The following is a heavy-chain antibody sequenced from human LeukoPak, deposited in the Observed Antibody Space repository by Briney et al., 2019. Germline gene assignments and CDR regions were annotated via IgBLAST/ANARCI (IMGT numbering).Heavy chain of an antibody. Sequence: GGSLRLSCAASGFTFSNYWMTWVRQAPGKGLEGVANIKPDGGEKYSVDSVEGRLTISRDNAKNSLHMQMNSLRAEDTALYYCARTHYDDGSAYRSLDYWGQGTLVTLSS. D-gene: IGHD3-22*01. CDR2: IKPDGGEK. CDR1: GFTFSNYW. J-gene: IGHJ4*02. V-gene: IGHV3-7*01. CDR3: ARTHYDDGSAYRSLDY.